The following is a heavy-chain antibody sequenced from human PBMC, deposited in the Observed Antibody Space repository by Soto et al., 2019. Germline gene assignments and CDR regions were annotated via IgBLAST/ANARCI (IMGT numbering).Heavy chain of an antibody. CDR2: ISYSGST. J-gene: IGHJ4*02. Sequence: QVQLQETGPGLVKPSETLSLTCTVSGGSISSYYWSWIRQPPGKGLEWIGYISYSGSTNYNPSLTSRVTISVDTSKNQFSLKLSSVTAADTAVYYCARYGSGKYLDYWGQGALATVSS. CDR1: GGSISSYY. CDR3: ARYGSGKYLDY. D-gene: IGHD3-10*01. V-gene: IGHV4-59*01.